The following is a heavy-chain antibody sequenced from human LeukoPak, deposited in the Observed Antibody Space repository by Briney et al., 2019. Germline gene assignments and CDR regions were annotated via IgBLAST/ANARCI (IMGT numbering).Heavy chain of an antibody. V-gene: IGHV3-30*02. J-gene: IGHJ4*02. CDR2: MRYDGSNE. CDR1: GFTFRTYG. D-gene: IGHD3-10*01. CDR3: AKDYYGSGSLFDY. Sequence: GGSLRLSCAASGFTFRTYGMLWVRQAPGKGLEWVAFMRYDGSNEYYADSVKGRFTISRDNSKNTLYLQMNSLRAEDTAVYYCAKDYYGSGSLFDYWGQGTLVTVSS.